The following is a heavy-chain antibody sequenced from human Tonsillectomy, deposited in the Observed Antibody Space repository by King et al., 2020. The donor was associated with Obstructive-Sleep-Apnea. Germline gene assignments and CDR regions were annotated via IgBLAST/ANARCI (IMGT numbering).Heavy chain of an antibody. V-gene: IGHV4-38-2*02. CDR2: TYHSWST. Sequence: QLQESGPGLVKPSETLSLTCTVSGYSISSGYYWGWIRQPPGKGLEWIGSTYHSWSTYYNPSLKSRVTISVDTSKNQFSLKLSSVTAADTAVYYCARGGVVVVVAATGPGWFDPWGQGTLVTVSS. D-gene: IGHD2-15*01. CDR3: ARGGVVVVVAATGPGWFDP. CDR1: GYSISSGYY. J-gene: IGHJ5*02.